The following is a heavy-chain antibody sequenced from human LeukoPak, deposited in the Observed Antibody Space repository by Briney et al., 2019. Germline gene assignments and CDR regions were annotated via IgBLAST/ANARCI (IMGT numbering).Heavy chain of an antibody. D-gene: IGHD6-13*01. CDR2: IYYSGST. V-gene: IGHV4-39*01. J-gene: IGHJ4*02. CDR1: GGSISSSSYY. Sequence: SETLSLTCTVSGGSISSSSYYWGWIRQPPGKGLEWIGSIYYSGSTYYNPSLKSRVTISVDTSKNQFSLKLSSVTAADTAVYYCAGGSLGGRIARSLDYWGQGTLVTVSS. CDR3: AGGSLGGRIARSLDY.